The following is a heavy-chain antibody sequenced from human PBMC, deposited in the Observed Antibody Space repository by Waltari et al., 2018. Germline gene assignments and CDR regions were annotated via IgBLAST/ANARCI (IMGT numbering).Heavy chain of an antibody. J-gene: IGHJ4*02. CDR1: GVRFSRSG. CDR2: IHTDGSGT. CDR3: ARGGHVDWLPPDY. D-gene: IGHD3-9*01. Sequence: EVQLVESGGDLVHPGGALRLSCAAAGVRFSRSGMHWSRQAPGKAPVWVSRIHTDGSGTRYADSVEGRFTISRDNTKNTLYLQMNSLRVEDTAVYYCARGGHVDWLPPDYWGQGTLVTVSS. V-gene: IGHV3-74*01.